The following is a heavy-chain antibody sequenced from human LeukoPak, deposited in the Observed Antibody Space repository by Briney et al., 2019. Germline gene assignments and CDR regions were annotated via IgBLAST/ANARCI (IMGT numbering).Heavy chain of an antibody. Sequence: GGPLRLSCEASGFTLSSFPMHGARKAPGRGLGWVAVISYDGSNKYYADSVKGRFTISRDNSKNTLYLQMNSLRAEDTAVYYCARDWSYDILTGYYDYWGQGTLVTVSS. D-gene: IGHD3-9*01. J-gene: IGHJ4*02. CDR1: GFTLSSFP. CDR3: ARDWSYDILTGYYDY. V-gene: IGHV3-30*04. CDR2: ISYDGSNK.